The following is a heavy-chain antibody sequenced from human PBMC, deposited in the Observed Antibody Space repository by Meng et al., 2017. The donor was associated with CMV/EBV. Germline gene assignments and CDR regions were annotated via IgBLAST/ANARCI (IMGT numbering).Heavy chain of an antibody. D-gene: IGHD4-17*01. Sequence: GGSLKISCAASGFTFSSYAMHWVRQAPGKGLEWVAVISYDGSNKYYADSVKGRFTISRDNSKNTLYLQMNSLRADDTAVYYCARDSEYGDFKFDQWGQGTLVTVSS. CDR3: ARDSEYGDFKFDQ. J-gene: IGHJ4*02. CDR1: GFTFSSYA. CDR2: ISYDGSNK. V-gene: IGHV3-30*04.